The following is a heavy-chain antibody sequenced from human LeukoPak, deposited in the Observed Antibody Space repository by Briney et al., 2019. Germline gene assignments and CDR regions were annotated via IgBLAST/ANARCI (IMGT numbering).Heavy chain of an antibody. Sequence: GGSLRLSCAVSGFTFSTYSMNWVRQAPGKGLEWVSSISSSSSYINYADSVRGRFTISRDNAKNSLFLQMDSLRGEDTAVYYCARCTTGKTFGSLREIKKSREIDYWGQGTLVTVSS. V-gene: IGHV3-21*01. CDR2: ISSSSSYI. J-gene: IGHJ4*02. CDR3: ARCTTGKTFGSLREIKKSREIDY. D-gene: IGHD1-1*01. CDR1: GFTFSTYS.